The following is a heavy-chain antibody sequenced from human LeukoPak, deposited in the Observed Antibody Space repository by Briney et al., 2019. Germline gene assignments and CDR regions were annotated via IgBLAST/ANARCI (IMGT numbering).Heavy chain of an antibody. J-gene: IGHJ4*02. Sequence: PGGSLRLSCAGSGFTFSTSWMHWARQAPGQGLVWVSRINSDGSTINYADSVQGRFTISRDNAKSTLYLQMNSLGAEDTAVYYCARAGYYRFDYWGQGTQVTVSS. V-gene: IGHV3-74*01. CDR1: GFTFSTSW. D-gene: IGHD4-11*01. CDR3: ARAGYYRFDY. CDR2: INSDGSTI.